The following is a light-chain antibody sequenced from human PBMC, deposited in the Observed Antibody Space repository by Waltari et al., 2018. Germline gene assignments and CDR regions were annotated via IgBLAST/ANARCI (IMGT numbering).Light chain of an antibody. V-gene: IGLV3-19*01. CDR3: NSRDSNGNPFV. Sequence: SSELTQDPAVSVALGQTVRITCQGDSLRYYYANWYRQKPGQAPLLVMYGKNNRASGIPTRCTGSYSGDTASFTSPGAQAEDEADYYCNSRDSNGNPFVFGPATKVTVL. CDR2: GKN. CDR1: SLRYYY. J-gene: IGLJ1*01.